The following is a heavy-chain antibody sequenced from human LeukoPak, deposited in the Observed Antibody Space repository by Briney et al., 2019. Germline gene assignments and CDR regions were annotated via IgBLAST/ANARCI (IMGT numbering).Heavy chain of an antibody. J-gene: IGHJ4*02. V-gene: IGHV4-39*01. CDR2: IFYSGST. CDR3: ARHLKQYDILTGYQPGSFDY. D-gene: IGHD3-9*01. Sequence: PSETLSLTCTVSGGSISSYYWGWIRQPPGKGLEWIGSIFYSGSTYYNPSLKSRVTISVDTSKNQFSLKLSSVTAADTAVYYCARHLKQYDILTGYQPGSFDYWGQGTLVTVSS. CDR1: GGSISSYY.